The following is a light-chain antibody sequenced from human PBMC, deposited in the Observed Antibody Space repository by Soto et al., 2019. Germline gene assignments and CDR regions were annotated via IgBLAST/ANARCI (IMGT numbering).Light chain of an antibody. V-gene: IGKV3-20*01. CDR1: QSVSGSS. CDR3: QQHGSGPWT. CDR2: DAS. Sequence: EIVLTQSPGTLSLSPGERATLYCRASQSVSGSSLAWYQQRLGQAPRLLIYDASSRATGIPDRFSGSGSGTDFTLTISRLEPEDFAVYYCQQHGSGPWTFGQGTKVEVK. J-gene: IGKJ1*01.